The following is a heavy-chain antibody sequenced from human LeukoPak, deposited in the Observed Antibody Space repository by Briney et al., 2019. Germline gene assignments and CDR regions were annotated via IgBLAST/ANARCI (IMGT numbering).Heavy chain of an antibody. J-gene: IGHJ4*02. V-gene: IGHV4-61*01. D-gene: IGHD3-9*01. CDR3: ARVSGGPYYDILTGFDY. CDR2: IYYSGST. Sequence: SETLSLTCTVSGGSVSSGSYYWSWIRQPPGKGLEWIGYIYYSGSTNYNPSLKSRVTISVDTSKNQFSLKLSSVTAADTAVYYCARVSGGPYYDILTGFDYWGQGTLVTVSS. CDR1: GGSVSSGSYY.